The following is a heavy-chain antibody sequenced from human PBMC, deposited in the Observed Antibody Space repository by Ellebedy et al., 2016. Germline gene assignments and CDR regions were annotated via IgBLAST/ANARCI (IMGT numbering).Heavy chain of an antibody. V-gene: IGHV1-2*02. Sequence: ASVKVSXKASGYTFTGYYIHWVRQAPGQGLEWMGWINPNSGGPNYAQKFQGTVTMTRDTSISTAYMDLSRLTSDDTAVYYCARGGSSSLDYWGQGTLVTVSS. J-gene: IGHJ4*02. CDR2: INPNSGGP. CDR1: GYTFTGYY. D-gene: IGHD6-6*01. CDR3: ARGGSSSLDY.